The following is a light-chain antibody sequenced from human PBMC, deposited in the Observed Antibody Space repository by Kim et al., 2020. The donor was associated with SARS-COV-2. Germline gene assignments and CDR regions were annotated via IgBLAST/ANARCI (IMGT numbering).Light chain of an antibody. J-gene: IGKJ5*01. Sequence: EIVLTQSPATLSLSPGERATLSCRASQSVRSFLAWYQQKPGQNPRLLIYDASTRATGIPVRFSGSGSGTDFTLTISSLEPEDFAVYYCQQRSIWPLTFGQGTRLEIK. V-gene: IGKV3-11*01. CDR2: DAS. CDR3: QQRSIWPLT. CDR1: QSVRSF.